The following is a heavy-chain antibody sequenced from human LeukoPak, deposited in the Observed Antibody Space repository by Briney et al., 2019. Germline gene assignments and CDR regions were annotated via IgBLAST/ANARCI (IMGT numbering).Heavy chain of an antibody. CDR1: GFTFSSYA. D-gene: IGHD3-22*01. CDR2: ISASGGST. J-gene: IGHJ3*02. V-gene: IGHV3-23*01. Sequence: GGSLRLSCAASGFTFSSYAMTWVRQAPGKGLGWVSTISASGGSTYYADSVKGRFTISRDNSKNTLYLQMNSLRAEDTAVYYSATNHSRVGAFDIWGQGTMVTVSS. CDR3: ATNHSRVGAFDI.